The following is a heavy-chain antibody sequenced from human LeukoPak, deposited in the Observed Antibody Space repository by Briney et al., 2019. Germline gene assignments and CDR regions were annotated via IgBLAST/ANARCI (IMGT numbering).Heavy chain of an antibody. D-gene: IGHD6-6*01. J-gene: IGHJ4*02. Sequence: GGSLRLSCAASGFTFSSYSMNWVRQAPGKGLEWVSSISSSSSYIYYADSVKGRFTISRDNAKNSRYLQMNSLRAEDTAVYYCARDLGIAARPDYWGQGTLVTVSS. CDR2: ISSSSSYI. V-gene: IGHV3-21*01. CDR1: GFTFSSYS. CDR3: ARDLGIAARPDY.